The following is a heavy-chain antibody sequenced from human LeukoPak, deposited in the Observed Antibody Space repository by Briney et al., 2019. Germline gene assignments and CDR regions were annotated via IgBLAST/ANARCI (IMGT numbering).Heavy chain of an antibody. V-gene: IGHV3-33*01. CDR1: GFSFRRYG. CDR3: ARDEDHYFDY. CDR2: IWYDGSNK. J-gene: IGHJ4*02. Sequence: GGSLTLSCAASGFSFRRYGIHWVRQAPGKGLEWVAVIWYDGSNKYYVDSGKGRFTISRDNSKNTLYPQMNSLRAEDTAMYYCARDEDHYFDYWGQGTLVTVSS.